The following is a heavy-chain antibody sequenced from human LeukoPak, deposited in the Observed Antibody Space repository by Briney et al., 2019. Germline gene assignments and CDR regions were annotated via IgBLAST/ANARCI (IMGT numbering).Heavy chain of an antibody. CDR1: GFTFSSYG. D-gene: IGHD3-22*01. J-gene: IGHJ4*02. CDR3: AKAGRERSGYLIDY. Sequence: GGSLRLSCAASGFTFSSYGMHWVRQAPGKGLEWVAVISYDGSNKYYADSVKGRFTISRDNSKNTLYLQMNSLRAEDTAVYYCAKAGRERSGYLIDYWGQGTLVTVSS. CDR2: ISYDGSNK. V-gene: IGHV3-30*18.